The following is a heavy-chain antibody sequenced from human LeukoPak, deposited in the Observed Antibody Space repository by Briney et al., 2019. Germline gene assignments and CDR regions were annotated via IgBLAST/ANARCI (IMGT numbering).Heavy chain of an antibody. V-gene: IGHV1-18*01. D-gene: IGHD7-27*01. Sequence: APVKVSCKASGYTFTSYGISWVGPAPGQGVEWMGWISAYNGNTNYAQKLQGRVTMTTDTSTSTAYMELRSLRSDDTAVYYCARDPVTGNFDYWGQGTLVTVSS. J-gene: IGHJ4*02. CDR2: ISAYNGNT. CDR3: ARDPVTGNFDY. CDR1: GYTFTSYG.